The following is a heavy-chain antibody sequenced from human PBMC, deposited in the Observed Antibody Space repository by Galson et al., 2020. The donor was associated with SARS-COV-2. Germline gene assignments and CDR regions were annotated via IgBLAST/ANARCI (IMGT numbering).Heavy chain of an antibody. CDR2: IGPGGGTT. V-gene: IGHV3-23*01. D-gene: IGHD3-22*01. J-gene: IGHJ3*02. CDR1: GFTFATYT. Sequence: GGSLRLSCAASGFTFATYTMSWVRQAPGKGLEWVSAIGPGGGTTHYADSVKGRFTISRDNSKNTLYLQMNSLSAEDTAVYYCAKDRGYYSGIDAFDIWGQGTVVTVSS. CDR3: AKDRGYYSGIDAFDI.